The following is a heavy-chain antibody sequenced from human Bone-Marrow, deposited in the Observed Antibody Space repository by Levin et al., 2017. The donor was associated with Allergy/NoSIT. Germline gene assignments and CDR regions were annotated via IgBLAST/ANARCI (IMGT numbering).Heavy chain of an antibody. V-gene: IGHV3-7*03. J-gene: IGHJ6*03. CDR3: ARVYTEVVPAAPSYYYYYYYMDV. Sequence: GGSLRLSCAASGFTFSSYWMSWVRQAPGKGLEWVANIKQDGSEKYYVDSVKGRFTISRDNAKNSLYLQMNSLRAEDTAVYYCARVYTEVVPAAPSYYYYYYYMDVWGKGTTVTVSS. CDR1: GFTFSSYW. CDR2: IKQDGSEK. D-gene: IGHD2-2*01.